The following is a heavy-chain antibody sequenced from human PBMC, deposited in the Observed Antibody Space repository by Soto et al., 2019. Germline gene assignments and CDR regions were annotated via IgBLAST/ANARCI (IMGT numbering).Heavy chain of an antibody. Sequence: QVQLVESGGGVVQPGRSLRLSCAASGFTLSNYGMHWVRQAPGKGLEWVAVISPDGSYKDYADSVKGRVTISRDNSTNTLFLQLSSRRAEDTAMYYCAKARSRGWYSMRDYFDYWGQGTVVSVSP. V-gene: IGHV3-30*18. D-gene: IGHD6-19*01. J-gene: IGHJ4*02. CDR3: AKARSRGWYSMRDYFDY. CDR2: ISPDGSYK. CDR1: GFTLSNYG.